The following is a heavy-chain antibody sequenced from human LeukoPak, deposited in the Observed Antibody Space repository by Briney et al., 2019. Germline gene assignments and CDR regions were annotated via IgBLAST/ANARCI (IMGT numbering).Heavy chain of an antibody. CDR3: ARVSVTGSWYWFDP. CDR2: IYYSGST. CDR1: GGSISSYY. J-gene: IGHJ5*02. Sequence: SSETLSLTCTVSGGSISSYYWSWIRQPPGKGLEWIGYIYYSGSTNYNPSLKSRVTISVDTSKNQFSLKLSSVTAADTAVYYCARVSVTGSWYWFDPWGQGTLVTVSS. D-gene: IGHD6-13*01. V-gene: IGHV4-59*01.